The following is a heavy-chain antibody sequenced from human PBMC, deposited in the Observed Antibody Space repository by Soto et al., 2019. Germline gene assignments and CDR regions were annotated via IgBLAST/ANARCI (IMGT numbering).Heavy chain of an antibody. D-gene: IGHD6-6*01. CDR3: ARETYSSSSSLDY. Sequence: EVQLVESGGGFVQPGGSLSLSCAASGFPFSSYGMSWVRQAPGKALEWVANIKQDGSEKYYVDSVKGRFTISRDNAKNSLYLQMNSLRAEDTAVYYCARETYSSSSSLDYWGQGTLVTVSS. CDR2: IKQDGSEK. V-gene: IGHV3-7*05. CDR1: GFPFSSYG. J-gene: IGHJ4*02.